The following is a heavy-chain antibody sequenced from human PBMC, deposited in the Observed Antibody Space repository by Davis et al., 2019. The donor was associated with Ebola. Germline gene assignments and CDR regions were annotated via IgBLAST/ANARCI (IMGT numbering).Heavy chain of an antibody. D-gene: IGHD3-10*01. CDR2: ISAYNGNT. CDR1: GYTFTSYG. V-gene: IGHV1-18*04. J-gene: IGHJ3*02. Sequence: ASVKVSCKASGYTFTSYGISWVRQAPGQGLEWMGWISAYNGNTNYAQKLQGRVTMTTDTSTSTAYMELRSLRSDDTAVYYCARDQIRGRERGLGAFDIWGQGTMVTVSS. CDR3: ARDQIRGRERGLGAFDI.